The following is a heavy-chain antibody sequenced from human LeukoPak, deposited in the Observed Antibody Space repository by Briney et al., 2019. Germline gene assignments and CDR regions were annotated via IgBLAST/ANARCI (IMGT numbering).Heavy chain of an antibody. V-gene: IGHV4-30-4*01. J-gene: IGHJ6*02. D-gene: IGHD2-15*01. CDR2: IYYSGST. CDR1: GGSISSGDYY. CDR3: ARVPYCSGGSCYTYYYYGMDV. Sequence: SETLSLTCTVSGGSISSGDYYWSWIRQPPGKGLEWIGYIYYSGSTYYNPSLKSRVTISVDTSKNQFSLKLSSVTAADTAVYYCARVPYCSGGSCYTYYYYGMDVWGQGTTVTVSS.